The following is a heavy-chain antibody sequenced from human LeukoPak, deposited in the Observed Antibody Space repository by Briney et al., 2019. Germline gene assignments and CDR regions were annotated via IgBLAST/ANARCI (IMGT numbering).Heavy chain of an antibody. Sequence: ASVKVSCKSSGYTFTSYGISRVRQAPGQRLEWMRWLTAYNGNKNYAQKLPRRVNITKDTFTSTAYMELRSLRSDDTAVYYCARANGPKFYDFWSGYYDNWFDPWGQGTLVTVSS. CDR2: LTAYNGNK. D-gene: IGHD3-3*01. V-gene: IGHV1-18*01. CDR3: ARANGPKFYDFWSGYYDNWFDP. CDR1: GYTFTSYG. J-gene: IGHJ5*02.